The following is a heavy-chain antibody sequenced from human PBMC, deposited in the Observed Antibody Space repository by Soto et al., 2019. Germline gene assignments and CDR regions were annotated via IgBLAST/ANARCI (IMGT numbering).Heavy chain of an antibody. J-gene: IGHJ4*02. CDR1: GFTFSNYA. V-gene: IGHV3-23*01. CDR3: ATHSSGWNFDY. Sequence: GGSLRLSCAASGFTFSNYAMSWVRQAPGKGLEWVSAISGSGGSTYYADSVKGRFTISRDNSKNTLYLQMNSLRAEDTAVYYCATHSSGWNFDYWCQGTLVTVSS. CDR2: ISGSGGST. D-gene: IGHD6-19*01.